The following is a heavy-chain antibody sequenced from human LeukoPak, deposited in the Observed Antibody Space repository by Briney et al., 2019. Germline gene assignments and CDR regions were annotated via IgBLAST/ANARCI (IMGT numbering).Heavy chain of an antibody. CDR1: GGSFSNYF. J-gene: IGHJ3*01. CDR3: ARRRIAVAGSFAFDF. D-gene: IGHD6-19*01. Sequence: ASETLSLTCAVYGGSFSNYFWSWIRQPPGKGLEWIGEINHSGSTNYNPSLKSRLTISVDTSKNQFSLNLNSVTSADTAIFYCARRRIAVAGSFAFDFWGQGTIVTVSS. CDR2: INHSGST. V-gene: IGHV4-34*01.